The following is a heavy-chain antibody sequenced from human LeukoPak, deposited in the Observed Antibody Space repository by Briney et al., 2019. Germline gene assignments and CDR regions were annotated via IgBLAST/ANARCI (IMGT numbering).Heavy chain of an antibody. CDR1: GFTFSSYT. V-gene: IGHV3-48*01. CDR3: ARFAAGGSYYYYMDV. Sequence: GGSLRLSCAASGFTFSSYTMNWVRQPPGKGLEWVSNIGTSSTTIYYADSVKGRFTISRDNAKNSLYLKMNSLRADDTAVYYCARFAAGGSYYYYMDVWGKGTTVTVSS. J-gene: IGHJ6*03. CDR2: IGTSSTTI. D-gene: IGHD6-25*01.